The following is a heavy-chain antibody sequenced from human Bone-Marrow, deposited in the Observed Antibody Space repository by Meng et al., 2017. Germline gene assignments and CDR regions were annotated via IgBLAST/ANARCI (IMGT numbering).Heavy chain of an antibody. D-gene: IGHD6-25*01. CDR3: ARGKDSSDYYIFAS. CDR1: GYTFISSD. J-gene: IGHJ4*02. Sequence: QAHLVRSGAEVKKPGASVKVPCKASGYTFISSDINWVRQAVGQGLEWLGWMNPNSGTAVYAQSFQGRVTMTRDTSTDTAYLELSSLRSEDTALYYCARGKDSSDYYIFASWGQGTLVTVSS. CDR2: MNPNSGTA. V-gene: IGHV1-8*02.